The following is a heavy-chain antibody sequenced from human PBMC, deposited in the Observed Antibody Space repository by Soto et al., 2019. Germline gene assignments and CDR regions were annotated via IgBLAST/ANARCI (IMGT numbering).Heavy chain of an antibody. CDR2: ISSSSSYI. CDR3: ARTIAARPYYYYGMDV. V-gene: IGHV3-21*01. CDR1: GFTFSIYS. J-gene: IGHJ6*02. D-gene: IGHD6-6*01. Sequence: GSLRLSCAASGFTFSIYSMNWVRQAPGKGLEWVSSISSSSSYIYYADSVKGRFTISRDNAKNSLYLQMNSLRAEDTAVYYCARTIAARPYYYYGMDVWGQGTTVTVSS.